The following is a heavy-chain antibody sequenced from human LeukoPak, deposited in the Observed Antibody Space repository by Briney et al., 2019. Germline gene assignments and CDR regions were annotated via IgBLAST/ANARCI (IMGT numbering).Heavy chain of an antibody. CDR1: GFTFSSYA. J-gene: IGHJ4*02. Sequence: GGSLRLSCAASGFTFSSYAMSWVRQAPGKGLEWVSAISGSGGSTYYADSVKGRFTISRDNSKNTLYLQMNSLRVEDTAVYYCARAYRPYYFDYWGQGTLVTVSS. CDR3: ARAYRPYYFDY. D-gene: IGHD1-1*01. CDR2: ISGSGGST. V-gene: IGHV3-23*01.